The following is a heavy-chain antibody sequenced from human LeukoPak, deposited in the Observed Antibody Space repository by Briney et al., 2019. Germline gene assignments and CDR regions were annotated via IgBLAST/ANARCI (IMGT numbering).Heavy chain of an antibody. Sequence: SLSLSCAASGVAFGDYAMHWVRQSPGTGLEWVAGLNWDSRSVAFADSVRGRFTISRDNAKNSLYLQMNSLRAEDTAVYYCARVRVALDYWGQGTLVTVSS. J-gene: IGHJ4*02. V-gene: IGHV3-9*01. CDR1: GVAFGDYA. D-gene: IGHD3-3*01. CDR2: LNWDSRSV. CDR3: ARVRVALDY.